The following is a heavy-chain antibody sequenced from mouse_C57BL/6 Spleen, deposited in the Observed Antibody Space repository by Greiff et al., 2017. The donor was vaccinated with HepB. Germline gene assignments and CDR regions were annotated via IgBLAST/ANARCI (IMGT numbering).Heavy chain of an antibody. CDR2: IDPSDSYT. V-gene: IGHV1-50*01. J-gene: IGHJ2*01. CDR3: ARRGYYGSSGYFDY. Sequence: VQLQQPGAELVKPGASVKLSCKASGYTFTSYWMQWVKQRPGQGLEWIGEIDPSDSYTNYNQKFKGKATLTVDTSSSTAYMQLSSLTSEDSAVYYCARRGYYGSSGYFDYWGQGTTLTVSS. D-gene: IGHD1-1*01. CDR1: GYTFTSYW.